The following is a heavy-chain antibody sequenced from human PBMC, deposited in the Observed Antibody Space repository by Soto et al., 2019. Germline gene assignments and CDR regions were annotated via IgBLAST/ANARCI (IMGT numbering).Heavy chain of an antibody. D-gene: IGHD1-26*01. CDR3: AKGGVGSTSNAFDI. Sequence: GGSLRLSCAASGLTFRSYGMHWVRQAPAKGLEWVAVIPYDGSNKYYADSVKGRFTISRDNSKNTLYLQMNSLRAEDTAVYYCAKGGVGSTSNAFDIWGQGTMVTVSS. CDR2: IPYDGSNK. CDR1: GLTFRSYG. V-gene: IGHV3-30*18. J-gene: IGHJ3*02.